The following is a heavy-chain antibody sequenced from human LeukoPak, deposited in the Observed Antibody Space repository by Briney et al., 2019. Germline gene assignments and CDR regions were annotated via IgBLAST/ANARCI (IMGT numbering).Heavy chain of an antibody. D-gene: IGHD6-13*01. V-gene: IGHV3-21*01. Sequence: GGSLRLSCAASGFTFSSYSMNWVRQAPGKGLEWVSSISSSSSYIYYADSVKGRFTISRDNAKNSLYLQMNSLRAEDTAVYYCARARGYSSSQHGDAFDIWGQGTMVTVSS. CDR2: ISSSSSYI. CDR1: GFTFSSYS. J-gene: IGHJ3*02. CDR3: ARARGYSSSQHGDAFDI.